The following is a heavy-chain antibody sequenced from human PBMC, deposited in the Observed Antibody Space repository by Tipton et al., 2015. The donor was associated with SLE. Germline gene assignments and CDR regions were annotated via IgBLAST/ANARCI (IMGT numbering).Heavy chain of an antibody. CDR1: GFTFSSYW. V-gene: IGHV3-7*01. Sequence: SLRLSCAASGFTFSSYWMSWVRQAPGKGLEWVANIKQDGSEKYYVDSVKGRFTISRDNAENSLYLQMNSLRAEDTAVYYCARKVIGTTRYYYGMDVWGQGTTVTVSS. D-gene: IGHD3-16*02. CDR3: ARKVIGTTRYYYGMDV. J-gene: IGHJ6*02. CDR2: IKQDGSEK.